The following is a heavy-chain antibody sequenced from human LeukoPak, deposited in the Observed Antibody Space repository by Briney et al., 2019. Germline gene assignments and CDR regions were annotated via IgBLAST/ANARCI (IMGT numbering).Heavy chain of an antibody. V-gene: IGHV3-23*01. Sequence: SGGSLRLSCAASGFTLSSYAMSWVRQAPGKGLEWVSAISGSGGSTYYADSVKGRFTISRDNSKNTLYLQMTSLRAEDTAVYYCAKDPKYYDYVWGSYRYTGESDYWGQGTLVTVSS. J-gene: IGHJ4*02. D-gene: IGHD3-16*02. CDR3: AKDPKYYDYVWGSYRYTGESDY. CDR2: ISGSGGST. CDR1: GFTLSSYA.